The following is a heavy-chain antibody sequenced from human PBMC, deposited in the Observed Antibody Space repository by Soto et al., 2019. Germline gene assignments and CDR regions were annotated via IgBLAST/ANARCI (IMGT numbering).Heavy chain of an antibody. CDR1: GFSLSTSGVG. Sequence: QITLKESGPTLVKPTQTLTLTCTLSGFSLSTSGVGVGWIRQSPGKALEWLAVIYWDDVKHYSPSLERRLTVTKDRSESAVVLTMTNMDPVDTATYYCARKGSGDYALDYWGQGILVTVSS. J-gene: IGHJ4*02. CDR2: IYWDDVK. D-gene: IGHD4-17*01. V-gene: IGHV2-5*02. CDR3: ARKGSGDYALDY.